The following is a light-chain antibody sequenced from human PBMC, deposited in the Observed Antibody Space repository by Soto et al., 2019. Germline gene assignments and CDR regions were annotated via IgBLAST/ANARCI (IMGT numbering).Light chain of an antibody. CDR3: SSFAGSFYWV. Sequence: QSGLTQPPSASGSPGQSVTISCTGTSSDVGGYNYVSWYQQHPGKAPKLMIYEVSKRPSGVPDRFSGSKSGNTASLTVSGLQAEDEADYYCSSFAGSFYWVFGGGTKVTVL. J-gene: IGLJ2*01. V-gene: IGLV2-8*01. CDR2: EVS. CDR1: SSDVGGYNY.